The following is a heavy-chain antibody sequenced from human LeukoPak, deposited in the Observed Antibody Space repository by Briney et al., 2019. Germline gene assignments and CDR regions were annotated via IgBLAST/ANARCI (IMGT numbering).Heavy chain of an antibody. Sequence: GRSLRLSCAASGFTFSSYAMHWVRQAPGKGREWGAVISYDGSNKYYADSVKGRFTISRDNSKNTLYLQMNSLRAEDTAVYYCARDFWYDILTGRFDYWGQGTLVTVSS. V-gene: IGHV3-30*04. J-gene: IGHJ4*02. CDR2: ISYDGSNK. D-gene: IGHD3-9*01. CDR3: ARDFWYDILTGRFDY. CDR1: GFTFSSYA.